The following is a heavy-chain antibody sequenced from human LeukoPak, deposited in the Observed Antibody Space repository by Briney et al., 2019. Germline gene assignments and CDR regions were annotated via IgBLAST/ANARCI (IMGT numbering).Heavy chain of an antibody. CDR2: IYYSWST. CDR3: ARTIAVAGNEYYYYMDV. D-gene: IGHD6-19*01. Sequence: SETLSLTCTVSGGSISSYYWSWIRHPPGKGLEWIVYIYYSWSTNYNPSLKSRVTISVDTSKNQFSLKLSSVTAADTAVYYCARTIAVAGNEYYYYMDVWGKGTTVTVSS. J-gene: IGHJ6*03. CDR1: GGSISSYY. V-gene: IGHV4-59*01.